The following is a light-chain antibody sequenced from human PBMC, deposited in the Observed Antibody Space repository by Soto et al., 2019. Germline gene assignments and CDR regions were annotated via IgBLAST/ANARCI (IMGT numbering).Light chain of an antibody. CDR1: QGTGDW. CDR3: KQYTTYFLT. J-gene: IGKJ4*01. CDR2: KTS. V-gene: IGKV1-5*03. Sequence: TQISRSPSTLSASVGVRVTITCRASQGTGDWLAWYQQKPGKALTILIYKTSTLEGRVPSRLSASGSETEFTLTTSSLQPDAFATYYCKQYTTYFLTFGVGTKL.